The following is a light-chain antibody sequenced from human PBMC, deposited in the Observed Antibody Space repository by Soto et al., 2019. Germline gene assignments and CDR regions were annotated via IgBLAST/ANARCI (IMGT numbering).Light chain of an antibody. CDR3: QRDYNNIRT. Sequence: DIQMTQSPRFLSASVGDRVTITCRASQNIRTYLTWYQQKPGKGPTVLIYAASTLERGVPSRFSGSTTGTDFTLTISSLQPEDIATYYCQRDYNNIRTFGQGTKVDIK. CDR2: AAS. J-gene: IGKJ1*01. V-gene: IGKV1-39*01. CDR1: QNIRTY.